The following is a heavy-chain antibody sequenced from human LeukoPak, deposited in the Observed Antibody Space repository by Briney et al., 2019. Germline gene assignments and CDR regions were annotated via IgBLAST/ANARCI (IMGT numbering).Heavy chain of an antibody. CDR3: TSLYSSGWPSSNFDY. Sequence: GGSLRLSCAASGFTFSSYEMNWVRQAPGKGLEWVSAISGSGGSTYYADSVKGRFTISRDNSKNTLYLQMNSLRAEDTAVYYCTSLYSSGWPSSNFDYWGQGTLVTVSS. D-gene: IGHD6-19*01. J-gene: IGHJ4*02. CDR1: GFTFSSYE. CDR2: ISGSGGST. V-gene: IGHV3-23*01.